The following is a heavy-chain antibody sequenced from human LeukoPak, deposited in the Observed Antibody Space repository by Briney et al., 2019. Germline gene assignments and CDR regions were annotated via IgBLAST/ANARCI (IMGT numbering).Heavy chain of an antibody. J-gene: IGHJ6*02. CDR1: GFTFSSYS. Sequence: GGSLRLFCAASGFTFSSYSMNWVRQAPGKGLEWVSYISSSSSIKYNADSVKGRFTISRDNAKNSPYLQMNSLRAEDTAVYYCARYTPEGTGTFWNYYYGMDVWGQGTTVTVSS. CDR3: ARYTPEGTGTFWNYYYGMDV. CDR2: ISSSSSIK. V-gene: IGHV3-48*01. D-gene: IGHD1-1*01.